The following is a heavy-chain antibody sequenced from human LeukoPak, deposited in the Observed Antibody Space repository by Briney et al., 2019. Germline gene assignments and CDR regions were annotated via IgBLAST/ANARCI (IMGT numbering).Heavy chain of an antibody. Sequence: GASVKVSCKASGYTFTGYYMHWVRQAPGQGLEWMGWINPNSGGTNYAQKFQGRVTMTRDTSISTAYMELSRLRSDDTAVYYCARVVTTSYYYDSSGYLLHYFDYWGQGTLVTVSS. J-gene: IGHJ4*02. D-gene: IGHD3-22*01. CDR2: INPNSGGT. V-gene: IGHV1-2*02. CDR3: ARVVTTSYYYDSSGYLLHYFDY. CDR1: GYTFTGYY.